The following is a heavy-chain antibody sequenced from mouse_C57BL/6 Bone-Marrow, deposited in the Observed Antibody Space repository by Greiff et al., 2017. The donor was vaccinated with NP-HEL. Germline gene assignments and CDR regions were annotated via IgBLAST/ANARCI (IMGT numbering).Heavy chain of an antibody. J-gene: IGHJ2*01. Sequence: VQLQQPGAELVKPGASVKLSCKASGYTFTSYWMHWVKQRPGQGLEWIGMIHPNSGSTNYNEKFKSKATLTVDKSSSTAYMQLSSLTSEDSAVYDCARSIYYDYDGGFDDWGQGTTLTVSS. CDR1: GYTFTSYW. D-gene: IGHD2-4*01. CDR3: ARSIYYDYDGGFDD. V-gene: IGHV1-64*01. CDR2: IHPNSGST.